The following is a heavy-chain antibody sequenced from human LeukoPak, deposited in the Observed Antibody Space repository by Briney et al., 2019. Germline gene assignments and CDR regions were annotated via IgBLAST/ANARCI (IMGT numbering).Heavy chain of an antibody. CDR3: ARLVYSNYVDY. Sequence: PSETLSLTCTVSGASITSVGYYWGWIRQPPGKGLEWIGHIYYTGSTYYNPSLKSRVTISVDTSKNQFSLKLSSVTAADTAVYYCARLVYSNYVDYWGQGTLVTVSS. V-gene: IGHV4-39*01. D-gene: IGHD4-11*01. CDR1: GASITSVGYY. J-gene: IGHJ4*02. CDR2: IYYTGST.